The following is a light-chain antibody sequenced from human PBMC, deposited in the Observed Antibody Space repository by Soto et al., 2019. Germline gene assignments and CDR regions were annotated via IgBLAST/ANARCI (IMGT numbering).Light chain of an antibody. CDR1: QSISSW. CDR3: QQYNTYPWT. J-gene: IGKJ1*01. CDR2: DAS. Sequence: GPRVTITCRASQSISSWLAWYQQKPGKAPKLLIYDASSLESGVPSRFSGSGSGTEFTLTISSLQPDDFATYYCQQYNTYPWTFGQGTKVDIK. V-gene: IGKV1-5*01.